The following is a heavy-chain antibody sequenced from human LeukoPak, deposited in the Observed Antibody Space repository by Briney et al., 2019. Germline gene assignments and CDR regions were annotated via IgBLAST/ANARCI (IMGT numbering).Heavy chain of an antibody. CDR2: IIPIFGTA. CDR1: GGTFSSYA. CDR3: ARVSGSYYGNWFDP. D-gene: IGHD3-10*01. V-gene: IGHV1-69*13. J-gene: IGHJ5*02. Sequence: ASVKVSCKASGGTFSSYAISWVRQAPGQGLEWMGGIIPIFGTANYAQKFQGRVTITADESTSTAYMELSSLRSEDTAVYYCARVSGSYYGNWFDPWGQGTLVTVSS.